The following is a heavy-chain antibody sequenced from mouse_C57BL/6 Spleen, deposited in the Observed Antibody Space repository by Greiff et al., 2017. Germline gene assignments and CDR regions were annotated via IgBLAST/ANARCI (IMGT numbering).Heavy chain of an antibody. V-gene: IGHV1-54*01. J-gene: IGHJ2*01. CDR2: INPGSGGT. CDR1: GYAFTNYL. D-gene: IGHD1-1*01. Sequence: VKLMESGAELVRPGTSVKVSCKASGYAFTNYLIEWVKQRPGQGLEWIGVINPGSGGTNYNEKFKGKATLTADKSSSTAYMQLSSLTSEDSAVYFCARGNYYGSSYDYWGQGTTLTVSS. CDR3: ARGNYYGSSYDY.